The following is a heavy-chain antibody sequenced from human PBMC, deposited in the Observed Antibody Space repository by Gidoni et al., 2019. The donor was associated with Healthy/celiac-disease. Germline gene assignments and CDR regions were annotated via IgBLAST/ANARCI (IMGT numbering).Heavy chain of an antibody. CDR2: IKRKTDGGTT. V-gene: IGHV3-15*01. Sequence: EVQLVESGGGVVKLGGSLRLSFAASGFPLGNAWMSWVRQAPGKGRKWVGRIKRKTDGGTTDDAAPVKGRFTISRDDSKNTLNLQMNSLKTEDTAVYYCTTEGLYSGSRRGGALEDYWGQGTLVTVSS. CDR3: TTEGLYSGSRRGGALEDY. J-gene: IGHJ4*02. D-gene: IGHD1-26*01. CDR1: GFPLGNAW.